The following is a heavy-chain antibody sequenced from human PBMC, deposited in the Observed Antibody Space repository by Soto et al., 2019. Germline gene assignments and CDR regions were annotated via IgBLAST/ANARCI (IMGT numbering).Heavy chain of an antibody. CDR2: ISHSGDT. CDR1: GYVITNGYH. Sequence: SETLSLTCAVSGYVITNGYHWVCIRQPPGKELEWIGTISHSGDTYYNPSLKSRVTISIDTAKNHLSLILSSVTAAETATYYCTRIYCTTTSCFINGMEVWGQGTTVTVSS. V-gene: IGHV4-38-2*01. CDR3: TRIYCTTTSCFINGMEV. J-gene: IGHJ6*02. D-gene: IGHD2-2*01.